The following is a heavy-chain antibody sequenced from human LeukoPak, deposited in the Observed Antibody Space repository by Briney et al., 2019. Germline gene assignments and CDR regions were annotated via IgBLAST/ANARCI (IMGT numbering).Heavy chain of an antibody. Sequence: GESLKISCKGSGYSFTSYWIGWVRQMPGKGLEWMGIIYPGDSDTRYSPSFQGQVTISADKSISTAYLQWSSLKASDTAMYYCARHGSGWYSAVNRYVDYWGQGTLVTVSS. CDR2: IYPGDSDT. CDR3: ARHGSGWYSAVNRYVDY. J-gene: IGHJ4*02. V-gene: IGHV5-51*01. D-gene: IGHD6-19*01. CDR1: GYSFTSYW.